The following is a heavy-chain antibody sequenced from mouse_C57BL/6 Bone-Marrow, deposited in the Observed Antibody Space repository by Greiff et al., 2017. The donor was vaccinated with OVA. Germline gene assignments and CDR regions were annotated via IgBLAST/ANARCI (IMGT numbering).Heavy chain of an antibody. CDR3: ARAGGTLYYFDY. CDR2: INPNNGGT. D-gene: IGHD5-1*01. J-gene: IGHJ2*01. V-gene: IGHV1-18*01. Sequence: EVKVVESGPELVKPGASVKIPCKASGYTFTDYNMDWVKQSHGKSLEWIGDINPNNGGTIYNQKFKGKATLTVDKSSSTAYMELRSLTSEDTAVYYCARAGGTLYYFDYWGQGTTLTVSS. CDR1: GYTFTDYN.